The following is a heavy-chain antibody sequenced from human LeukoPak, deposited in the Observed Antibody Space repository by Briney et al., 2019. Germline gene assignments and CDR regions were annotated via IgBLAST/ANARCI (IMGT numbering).Heavy chain of an antibody. J-gene: IGHJ6*03. D-gene: IGHD4-17*01. CDR2: ISSSSSYI. CDR1: GFTLSSYS. V-gene: IGHV3-21*01. Sequence: GGSLRLSCAASGFTLSSYSMNWVRQAPGKGLEWVSSISSSSSYIYYADSVKGRYTISRDNAKNSLYLQMNSLRAEDTAAYYCAREKGTVTTWGYYYYMDVWGKGTTVTISS. CDR3: AREKGTVTTWGYYYYMDV.